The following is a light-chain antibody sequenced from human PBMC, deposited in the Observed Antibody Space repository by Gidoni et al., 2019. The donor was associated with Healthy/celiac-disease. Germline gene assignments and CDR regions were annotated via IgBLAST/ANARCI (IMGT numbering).Light chain of an antibody. CDR3: QPSYSTPRT. CDR2: AAS. J-gene: IGKJ2*01. Sequence: DIQMTQSPSSLSASVGDRVTSTCRPSQSISSYLNWYQQKPGKDPKLLIYAASSLQSGVPSRFIGSGSGTDFPLNIRRLQPEDFATYYCQPSYSTPRTFGQGTKLEIK. CDR1: QSISSY. V-gene: IGKV1-39*01.